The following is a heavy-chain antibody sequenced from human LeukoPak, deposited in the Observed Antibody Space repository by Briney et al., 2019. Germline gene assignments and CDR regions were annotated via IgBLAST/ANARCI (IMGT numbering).Heavy chain of an antibody. CDR3: ARANFDTLTGWGHFDS. V-gene: IGHV4-4*07. Sequence: TSETLSLTCTVSGGSISSYYWSWIRQPAGQGLEWIGHIYTSGSTNHNPSLKSRVTMSVDTSKNQFSLKMNSVTAADTAMYYCARANFDTLTGWGHFDSWGQGTLVTVSS. CDR1: GGSISSYY. D-gene: IGHD3-9*01. J-gene: IGHJ4*02. CDR2: IYTSGST.